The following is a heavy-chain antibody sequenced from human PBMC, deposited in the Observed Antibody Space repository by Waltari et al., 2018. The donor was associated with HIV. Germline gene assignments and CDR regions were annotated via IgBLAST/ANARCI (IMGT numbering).Heavy chain of an antibody. D-gene: IGHD3-10*01. J-gene: IGHJ4*01. CDR1: GGSFNGYF. V-gene: IGHV4-34*02. CDR2: IDHGGTT. CDR3: ARGRLYNYGFNYFDS. Sequence: QVQLQQWGTGLLKPSETLSLTCAVYGGSFNGYFWTWIRQTPEKGLEWVAEIDHGGTTNFNPSLKSRVSISVYTSKNQFSMKMRLVTAADTAVYYCARGRLYNYGFNYFDSWGQGTVVTVSS.